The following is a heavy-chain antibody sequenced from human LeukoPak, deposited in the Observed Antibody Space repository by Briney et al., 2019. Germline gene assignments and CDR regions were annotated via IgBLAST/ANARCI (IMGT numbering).Heavy chain of an antibody. CDR1: GGSISGYY. Sequence: PSETLSLTCTVSGGSISGYYWSWIRQPPGKGLEYIGYIYYTGSTNYNPSLKSRVTISIDMSKNQFSLDLNSVTAADTAVYYCASRNTVTFDFWGQGTLVTVSS. CDR2: IYYTGST. J-gene: IGHJ4*02. CDR3: ASRNTVTFDF. D-gene: IGHD4-17*01. V-gene: IGHV4-59*12.